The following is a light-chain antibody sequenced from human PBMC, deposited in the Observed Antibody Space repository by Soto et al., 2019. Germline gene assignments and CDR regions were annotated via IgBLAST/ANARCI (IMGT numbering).Light chain of an antibody. V-gene: IGKV3-15*01. CDR3: QQYNNWPLYS. CDR2: GAS. CDR1: QSVSSN. Sequence: EIVMPQSPATLSVPPGERTTLSCRASQSVSSNLAWHQQKPGQTPMILTYGASTRATGIPARFSGSGSGTECTLTISSLQSEDFAVYYCQQYNNWPLYSFGQGTKVEIK. J-gene: IGKJ2*01.